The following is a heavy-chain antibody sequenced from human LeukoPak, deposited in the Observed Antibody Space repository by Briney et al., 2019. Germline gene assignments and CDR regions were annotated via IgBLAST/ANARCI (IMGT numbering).Heavy chain of an antibody. CDR1: GFTFSSYS. V-gene: IGHV3-48*04. D-gene: IGHD6-19*01. CDR3: AKALSSGWYKRLERTALDVDY. J-gene: IGHJ4*02. CDR2: ISGSSSTI. Sequence: PGGSLRLSCAASGFTFSSYSMNWVRQAPGKGLEWGSYISGSSSTIYYADSVKGRFTISRDNAKNSLYLQMNSLRAEDTALYYCAKALSSGWYKRLERTALDVDYWGQGTLVTVSS.